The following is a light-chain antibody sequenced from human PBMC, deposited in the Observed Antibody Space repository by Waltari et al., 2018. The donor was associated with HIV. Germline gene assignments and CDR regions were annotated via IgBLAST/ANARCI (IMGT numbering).Light chain of an antibody. CDR2: DVG. J-gene: IGLJ2*01. Sequence: QSALTQPASVSGSPGQSITISCTGTSRDIGAYNYVSWYQQHPGKAPKLIIYDVGTRPSGVSDRFSGSKSGNTASLTISVLQSEDEADYHCCAYAGPTGLSEVFGGGTKLTVL. CDR1: SRDIGAYNY. CDR3: CAYAGPTGLSEV. V-gene: IGLV2-23*02.